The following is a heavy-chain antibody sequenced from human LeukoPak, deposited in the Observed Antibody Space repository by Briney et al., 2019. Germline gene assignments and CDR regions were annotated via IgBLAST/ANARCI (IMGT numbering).Heavy chain of an antibody. V-gene: IGHV3-30-3*01. Sequence: GRSLRLSCAASGFTFNNYSIHWVRQGPGKGLEWVAIISFDGGNKYYADSVKGRFTISRDNSKNTLYLQMNSLRAEDTAVYYCAKGRATFYFDYWGQGTLVTVSS. D-gene: IGHD5-12*01. CDR3: AKGRATFYFDY. CDR2: ISFDGGNK. CDR1: GFTFNNYS. J-gene: IGHJ4*02.